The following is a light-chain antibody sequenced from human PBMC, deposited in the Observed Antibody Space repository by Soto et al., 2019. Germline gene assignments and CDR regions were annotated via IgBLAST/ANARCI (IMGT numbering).Light chain of an antibody. J-gene: IGLJ1*01. CDR1: SSDIGTNY. Sequence: QLVLTQPPSASGTPGQRITISCSGSSSDIGTNYVYWYQQLPGTAPKLLIYRNNQRPSGVPDRFSGSKSGTSASLAISGLRSEDEADYHCEAWDDRLSGFYVFGTETKLTVL. V-gene: IGLV1-47*01. CDR3: EAWDDRLSGFYV. CDR2: RNN.